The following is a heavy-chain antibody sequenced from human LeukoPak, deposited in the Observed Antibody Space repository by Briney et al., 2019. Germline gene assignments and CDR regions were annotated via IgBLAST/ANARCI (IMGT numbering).Heavy chain of an antibody. Sequence: PAGSLRLSCAASGFTFSSYSMNWVRQAPGKGLEWVSSISSSSSYIYYADSVKGRFTISRDNAKNSLYLQMNSLRAEDTAVYYCTRDGLKDYYDSSGYDWGQGTLVTVSS. CDR1: GFTFSSYS. D-gene: IGHD3-22*01. CDR3: TRDGLKDYYDSSGYD. CDR2: ISSSSSYI. V-gene: IGHV3-21*01. J-gene: IGHJ4*02.